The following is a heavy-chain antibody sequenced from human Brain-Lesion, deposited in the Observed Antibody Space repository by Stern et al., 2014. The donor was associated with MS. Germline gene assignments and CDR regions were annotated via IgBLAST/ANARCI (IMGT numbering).Heavy chain of an antibody. CDR1: GGSVSSTSYA. CDR2: LYYSGNT. CDR3: AGEEDIRYCSGGSCTGNWFDP. D-gene: IGHD2-15*01. Sequence: QVQLLESGPGLVKPSETLSLTCTVAGGSVSSTSYAWAWIRQPPGKGLEWIGTLYYSGNTYYSPSLQSRLPISLDTSKHQFSLQLGSGTAADTAVYYCAGEEDIRYCSGGSCTGNWFDPWGQGTLVTVSS. J-gene: IGHJ5*02. V-gene: IGHV4-39*01.